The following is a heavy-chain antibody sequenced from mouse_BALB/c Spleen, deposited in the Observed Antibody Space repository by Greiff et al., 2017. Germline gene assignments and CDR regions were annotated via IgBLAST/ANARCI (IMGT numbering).Heavy chain of an antibody. CDR2: ISYSGST. D-gene: IGHD1-2*01. CDR3: ASLYGYYAMDY. Sequence: EVKLQESGPGLVKPSQSLSLTCTVTGYSITSDYAWNWIRQFPGNKLEWMGYISYSGSTSYNPSLKSRISITRDTSKNQFFLQLNSVTTEDTATYYCASLYGYYAMDYWGQGTSVTVSS. V-gene: IGHV3-2*02. CDR1: GYSITSDYA. J-gene: IGHJ4*01.